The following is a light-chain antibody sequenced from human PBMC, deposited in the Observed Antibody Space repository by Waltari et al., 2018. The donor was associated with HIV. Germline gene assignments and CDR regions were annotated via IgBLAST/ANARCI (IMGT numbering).Light chain of an antibody. V-gene: IGKV1-33*01. Sequence: IQVTQSPSSLSASVGERGTITCQASQDINKYLNWYQQRLGKAPKLLIYDASNLETGVPSRFSGAGSGTEFTFNISSLQPEDFATYYCQQYEKLPLTFGEGTRVDIK. CDR3: QQYEKLPLT. J-gene: IGKJ3*01. CDR1: QDINKY. CDR2: DAS.